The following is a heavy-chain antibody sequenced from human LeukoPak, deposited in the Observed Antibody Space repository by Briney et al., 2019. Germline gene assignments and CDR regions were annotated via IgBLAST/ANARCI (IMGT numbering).Heavy chain of an antibody. J-gene: IGHJ3*02. CDR3: ARLVVSGADDAFDI. CDR2: MYRSGST. Sequence: SETLSLTCAVSGYSISSGYYWGWIRQPPGEGLEWIGSMYRSGSTHYNPSLKSRVTISVDTSKNQFSLKLSSVTAADTAVYYCARLVVSGADDAFDIWGQGTMVTVSS. V-gene: IGHV4-38-2*01. CDR1: GYSISSGYY. D-gene: IGHD1-26*01.